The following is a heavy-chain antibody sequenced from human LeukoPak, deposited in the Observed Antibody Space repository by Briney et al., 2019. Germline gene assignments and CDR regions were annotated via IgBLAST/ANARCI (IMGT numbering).Heavy chain of an antibody. CDR3: ARLSGDGYNYYYYGMDV. Sequence: GGSLRLSCAASGFTFSGSAMHWVRQASGKGLEWVGRIRSKANSYATAYAASVKGRFTISRDDSKNTAYLQMNSLKTEDTAVYYCARLSGDGYNYYYYGMDVWGQGTTVTVSS. V-gene: IGHV3-73*01. CDR2: IRSKANSYAT. D-gene: IGHD5-24*01. CDR1: GFTFSGSA. J-gene: IGHJ6*02.